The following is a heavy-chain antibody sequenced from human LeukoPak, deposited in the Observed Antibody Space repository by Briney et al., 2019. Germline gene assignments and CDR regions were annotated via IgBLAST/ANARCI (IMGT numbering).Heavy chain of an antibody. Sequence: SETLSLTCTVSGGSISTYYWNWVRQPPGKRLEWFGYIYYSGSTNYNPSLKSRVTISVDTSKNQFSLKLSSVTAADTAVYYCARDRGSYYGFDYWGQGTLVTVSS. J-gene: IGHJ4*02. CDR2: IYYSGST. V-gene: IGHV4-59*01. CDR3: ARDRGSYYGFDY. CDR1: GGSISTYY. D-gene: IGHD1-26*01.